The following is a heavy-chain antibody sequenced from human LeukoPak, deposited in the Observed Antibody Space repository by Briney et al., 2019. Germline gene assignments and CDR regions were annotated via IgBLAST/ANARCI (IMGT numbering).Heavy chain of an antibody. V-gene: IGHV3-30*18. CDR3: AKDCMGTRGYSYFFDY. D-gene: IGHD3-3*01. J-gene: IGHJ4*02. Sequence: GGSLRLSCAASGFTFSSYGMHWVRQAPGKGLEWVAVISYDGSNKYYADSVKGRFTISRDNSKNTLYLQMNSLRAEGTAVYYCAKDCMGTRGYSYFFDYWGQGTLVTVSS. CDR2: ISYDGSNK. CDR1: GFTFSSYG.